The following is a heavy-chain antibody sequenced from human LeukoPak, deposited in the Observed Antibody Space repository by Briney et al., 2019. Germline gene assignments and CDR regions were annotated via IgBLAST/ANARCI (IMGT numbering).Heavy chain of an antibody. Sequence: SETLSLTCTVSGGSVSSGSYYWSWIRQPPGKGLEWIGYIYYSGSTNYNPSLKSRVTISVDTSKNQFPLKLSSVTAADTAVYYCARESKWGVAVAGHYYYGMDVWGQGTTVTVSS. CDR2: IYYSGST. V-gene: IGHV4-61*01. D-gene: IGHD6-19*01. CDR1: GGSVSSGSYY. J-gene: IGHJ6*02. CDR3: ARESKWGVAVAGHYYYGMDV.